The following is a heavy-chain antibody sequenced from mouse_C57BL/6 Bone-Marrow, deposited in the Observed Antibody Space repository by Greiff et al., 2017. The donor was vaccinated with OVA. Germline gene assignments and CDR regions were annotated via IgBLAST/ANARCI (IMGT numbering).Heavy chain of an antibody. CDR1: GYSFTDYN. J-gene: IGHJ1*03. Sequence: VQLQQSGPELVKPGASVMISCKASGYSFTDYNMNWVKQSNGKSLEWIGVINPNYGTTSYNQKFKGKATLTVDQSSSTAYMQLNSLTSEDSAVYYCAFYYGSSYRYFDVWGTGTTVTVSS. V-gene: IGHV1-39*01. CDR3: AFYYGSSYRYFDV. CDR2: INPNYGTT. D-gene: IGHD1-1*01.